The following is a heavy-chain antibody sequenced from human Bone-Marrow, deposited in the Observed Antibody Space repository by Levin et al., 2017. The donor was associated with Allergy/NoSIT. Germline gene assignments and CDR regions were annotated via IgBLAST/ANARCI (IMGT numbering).Heavy chain of an antibody. CDR1: GYSFTSYW. CDR3: ASTRDIVVVPAAIPYYFDY. CDR2: IYPGDSDT. Sequence: GESLKISCQGSGYSFTSYWIGWVRQMPGKGLEWMGIIYPGDSDTRYSPSFQGQVTISADKSISTAYLQWSSLKASDTAMYYCASTRDIVVVPAAIPYYFDYWGQGTLVTVSS. D-gene: IGHD2-2*01. J-gene: IGHJ4*02. V-gene: IGHV5-51*01.